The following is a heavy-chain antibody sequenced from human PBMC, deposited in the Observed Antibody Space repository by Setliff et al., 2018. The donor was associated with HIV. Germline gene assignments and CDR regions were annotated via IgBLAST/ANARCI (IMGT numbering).Heavy chain of an antibody. CDR3: NIYYYYYMDV. Sequence: SETLSLTCAVSGYSISSGCYWGWIRRPPGTGLEWIGSMYHTGSTYYSPSLNSRFTISVETSKNQFSLKLRSVTAADTAVYYGNIYYYYYMDVWGKGTTVTVAS. V-gene: IGHV4-38-2*01. J-gene: IGHJ6*03. CDR2: MYHTGST. CDR1: GYSISSGCY.